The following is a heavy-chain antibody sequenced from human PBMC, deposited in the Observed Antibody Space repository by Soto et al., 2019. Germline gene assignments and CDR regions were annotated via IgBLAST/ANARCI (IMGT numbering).Heavy chain of an antibody. CDR1: GFTFSSYG. CDR2: ISYDGGNE. D-gene: IGHD1-26*01. CDR3: AKDRYSGTYPTDFDY. J-gene: IGHJ4*02. V-gene: IGHV3-30*18. Sequence: GGSLRLSCAGSGFTFSSYGIHWVRQAPGRGLEWVALISYDGGNEKYTESVKDRFTISRDDSHNVAYLQMSSLRTEDTAMYYCAKDRYSGTYPTDFDYWGQGSLVTVSS.